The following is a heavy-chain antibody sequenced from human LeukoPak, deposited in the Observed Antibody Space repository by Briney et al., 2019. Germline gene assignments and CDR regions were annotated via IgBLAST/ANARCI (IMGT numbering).Heavy chain of an antibody. CDR3: ARDLELVYYDSSGYDY. V-gene: IGHV3-21*01. J-gene: IGHJ4*02. Sequence: GGSLRLSCAASGFTFITYSMNWVRQAPGKGLEWVSSISSSSSYIYYADSVKGRFTISRDNAKNSLYLQMNSLRAEDTAVYYCARDLELVYYDSSGYDYWGQGTLVIVSS. D-gene: IGHD3-22*01. CDR1: GFTFITYS. CDR2: ISSSSSYI.